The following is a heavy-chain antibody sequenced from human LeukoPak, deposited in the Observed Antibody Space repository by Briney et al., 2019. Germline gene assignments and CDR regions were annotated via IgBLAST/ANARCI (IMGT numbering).Heavy chain of an antibody. CDR3: ARDRSRYSSRYFDF. J-gene: IGHJ4*02. V-gene: IGHV4-59*02. CDR2: IFYSGTT. Sequence: PSETLSLTCTVSGGSVNSYYWSWIRQPPGKGLEWIGYIFYSGTTDYNPSLKSRVTISVDSSKNQFSLKMTSVTAADTAVYYCARDRSRYSSRYFDFWGQGTLVTVSS. CDR1: GGSVNSYY. D-gene: IGHD6-19*01.